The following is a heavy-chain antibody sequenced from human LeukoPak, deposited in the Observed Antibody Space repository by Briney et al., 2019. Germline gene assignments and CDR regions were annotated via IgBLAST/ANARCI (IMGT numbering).Heavy chain of an antibody. V-gene: IGHV4-59*01. CDR2: IYYSGST. CDR3: ARERGYYDFWSGYQGHMDV. J-gene: IGHJ6*03. D-gene: IGHD3-3*01. Sequence: SETLSLTCTVSGGSISSYYWSWVRQPPGKGLEWIGYIYYSGSTNYNPSLKSRVTISVDTSKNQFSLKLSSVTAADTAVYYCARERGYYDFWSGYQGHMDVWGKGTTVTVSS. CDR1: GGSISSYY.